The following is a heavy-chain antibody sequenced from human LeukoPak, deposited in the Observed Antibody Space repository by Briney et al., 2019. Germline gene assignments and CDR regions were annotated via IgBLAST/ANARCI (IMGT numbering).Heavy chain of an antibody. CDR3: ARGSISPPYYYYGMDV. V-gene: IGHV1-2*06. J-gene: IGHJ6*02. D-gene: IGHD1-14*01. CDR2: INPNSGGT. Sequence: ASVKVSCKASGYTFTGYYMHWVRQAPGQGLEWMGRINPNSGGTSYAQKFQGRVTMTRDTSISTAYMELSRLRSDDTAVYYCARGSISPPYYYYGMDVWGQGTTVTVSS. CDR1: GYTFTGYY.